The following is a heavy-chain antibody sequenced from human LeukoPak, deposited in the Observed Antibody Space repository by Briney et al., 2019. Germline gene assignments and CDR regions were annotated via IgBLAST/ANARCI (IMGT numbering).Heavy chain of an antibody. D-gene: IGHD2-2*01. CDR1: GFTFSSYA. V-gene: IGHV3-23*01. Sequence: GGSLRLSCAASGFTFSSYAMSWVRQAPGKGLEWVSAISGSGGSTYYADSVKGRFTISRDNSKNTLYLQMNSLRAEDTAVYYCASLVVVPAANYYGMDVWGQGTTVTVSS. J-gene: IGHJ6*02. CDR2: ISGSGGST. CDR3: ASLVVVPAANYYGMDV.